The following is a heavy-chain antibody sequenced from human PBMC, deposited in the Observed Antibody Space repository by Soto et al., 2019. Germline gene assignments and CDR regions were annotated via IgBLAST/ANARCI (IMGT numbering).Heavy chain of an antibody. V-gene: IGHV4-39*01. D-gene: IGHD2-2*01. CDR2: IFYSGST. J-gene: IGHJ5*02. CDR3: ARQLTTADIDLWFDP. CDR1: GGSISSSRSY. Sequence: SETLSLTCTVSGGSISSSRSYWAWIRQPPGKGLECIANIFYSGSTYYNPSLASRVTVSVDTSKNQFSLKLSSVTAADTAVYYCARQLTTADIDLWFDPWGQGTLVTVSS.